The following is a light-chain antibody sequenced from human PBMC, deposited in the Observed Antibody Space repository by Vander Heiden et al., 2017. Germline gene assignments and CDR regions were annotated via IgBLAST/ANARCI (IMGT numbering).Light chain of an antibody. V-gene: IGKV3-11*01. Sequence: EIVLTQSPATLSLSPGERATLSCRASQSVGSSLAWYQQKPGQAPRLLIYDASNRATGIPARFSGSGSGTDFTLTISSREPEDFAVYYCQKRSNWPPVTFGGGTKVEIK. J-gene: IGKJ4*01. CDR3: QKRSNWPPVT. CDR2: DAS. CDR1: QSVGSS.